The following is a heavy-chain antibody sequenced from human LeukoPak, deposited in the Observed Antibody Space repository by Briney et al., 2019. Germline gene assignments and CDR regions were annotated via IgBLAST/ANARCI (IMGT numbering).Heavy chain of an antibody. CDR1: GFTFSDYY. Sequence: GGSLRLSCAASGFTFSDYYMSWIRQAPGKGMEWVSYISSSGSTTYYADSVKGRFTISRDNAKNSLYLQMNSLRAEDTAVYYCARASPGYEIDYWGQGTLVTVSS. J-gene: IGHJ4*02. CDR3: ARASPGYEIDY. D-gene: IGHD5-12*01. V-gene: IGHV3-11*01. CDR2: ISSSGSTT.